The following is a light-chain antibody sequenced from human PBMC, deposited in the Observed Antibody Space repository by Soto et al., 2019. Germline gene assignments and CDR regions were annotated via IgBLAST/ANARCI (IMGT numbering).Light chain of an antibody. CDR1: RSDVGSYDY. J-gene: IGLJ1*01. CDR2: EVT. V-gene: IGLV2-14*01. CDR3: SSYTGGNPSYV. Sequence: QSALTQPASVSGSPGQSITISCTGSRSDVGSYDYVSWYQQYPGKAPKAIIYEVTIRPSGVSDRFSGSKSGNTASLTVSGLQAEDEADYYCSSYTGGNPSYVFGTGTKVTVL.